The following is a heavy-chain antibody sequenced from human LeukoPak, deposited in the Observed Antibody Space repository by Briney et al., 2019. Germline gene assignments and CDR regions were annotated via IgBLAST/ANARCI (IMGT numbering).Heavy chain of an antibody. Sequence: PGGSLRLSCAASGFTFSSYSMNWVRQAPGKGLEWVSSISSSSSIIFYADSLKGRFTISRDNAKNSLYLQMNSLRAEDTAVYYCAKPGPATTNSYGMDVWGQGTTVTVSS. V-gene: IGHV3-21*01. CDR1: GFTFSSYS. D-gene: IGHD1-26*01. J-gene: IGHJ6*02. CDR2: ISSSSSII. CDR3: AKPGPATTNSYGMDV.